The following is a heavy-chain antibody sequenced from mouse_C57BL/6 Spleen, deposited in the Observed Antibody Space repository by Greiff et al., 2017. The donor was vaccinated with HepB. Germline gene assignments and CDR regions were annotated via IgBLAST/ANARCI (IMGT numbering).Heavy chain of an antibody. CDR1: GYTFTGYW. CDR2: ILPGSGST. Sequence: VQLVESGAELMKPGASVKLSCKATGYTFTGYWIEWVKQRPGHGLEWIGEILPGSGSTNYNEKFKGKATFTADKSSNTAYMQLSSLTTEDSAIYYCARGSLITTVVGRYFDVWGTGTTVTVSS. J-gene: IGHJ1*03. D-gene: IGHD1-1*01. V-gene: IGHV1-9*01. CDR3: ARGSLITTVVGRYFDV.